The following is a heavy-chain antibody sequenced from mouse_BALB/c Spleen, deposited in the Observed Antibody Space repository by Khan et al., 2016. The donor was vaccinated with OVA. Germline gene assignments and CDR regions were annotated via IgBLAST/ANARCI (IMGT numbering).Heavy chain of an antibody. CDR1: GFTFSSYA. CDR3: ARHEGRGVDGYYGDFDD. V-gene: IGHV5-9-1*01. Sequence: EVMLVESGGGLVKPGGSLKLSCAASGFTFSSYAMSWVRQTPEKRLEWVATISSGGSYTYYPDSVKGRFTISRDNDKNTLYMQMSSLRYEDTSMXYCARHEGRGVDGYYGDFDDGCAGTTVTVSS. CDR2: ISSGGSYT. J-gene: IGHJ1*01. D-gene: IGHD2-3*01.